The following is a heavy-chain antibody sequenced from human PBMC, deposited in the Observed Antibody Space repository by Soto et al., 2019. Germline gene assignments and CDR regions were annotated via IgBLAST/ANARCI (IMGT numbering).Heavy chain of an antibody. CDR3: ARLNYDFWSGYLDAFDI. J-gene: IGHJ3*02. Sequence: SETLSLTCAVSGGSISSSNWWSWVRQLPGKGLEWIGEIYHSGSTNYNPSLKSRVTISVDKSKNQFSLKLSSVTAADTAVYYCARLNYDFWSGYLDAFDIWGQGTMVTVSS. CDR1: GGSISSSNW. D-gene: IGHD3-3*01. V-gene: IGHV4-4*02. CDR2: IYHSGST.